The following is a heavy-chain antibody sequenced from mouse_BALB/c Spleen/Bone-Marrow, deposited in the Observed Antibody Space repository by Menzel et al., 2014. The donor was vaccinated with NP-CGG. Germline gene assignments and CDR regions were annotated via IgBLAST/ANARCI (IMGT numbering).Heavy chain of an antibody. Sequence: EVQVVESGGGLVQPGGSRKLSCAASGFTLSSFGMHWVRQAPEKGLEWVAYISSGSSTIYYADTVKGRFTISRDNPKNILFLQMTSLRSEDTAMYYCARSRFPDYGSSPFDYWGQGTTLTVSS. CDR3: ARSRFPDYGSSPFDY. J-gene: IGHJ2*01. CDR2: ISSGSSTI. D-gene: IGHD1-1*01. CDR1: GFTLSSFG. V-gene: IGHV5-17*02.